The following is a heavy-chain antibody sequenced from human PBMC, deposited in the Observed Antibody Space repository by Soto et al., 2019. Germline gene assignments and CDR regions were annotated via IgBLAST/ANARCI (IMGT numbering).Heavy chain of an antibody. D-gene: IGHD2-15*01. V-gene: IGHV4-59*01. CDR3: ARSYRRYCSGGSCSSYYYYDMDV. J-gene: IGHJ6*03. CDR2: IYYSGST. Sequence: QVQLQESGPGLVKPSETLPLTCTVSGGSISSYYWSWIRQPPGKGLEWIGYIYYSGSTNYNPSLKSRVTISVDTTKNQYSPKLSAVTAAATAAYYCARSYRRYCSGGSCSSYYYYDMDVWGKGTTVTVSS. CDR1: GGSISSYY.